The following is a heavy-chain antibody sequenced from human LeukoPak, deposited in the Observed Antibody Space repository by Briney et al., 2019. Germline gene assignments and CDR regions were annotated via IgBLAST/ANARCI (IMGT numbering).Heavy chain of an antibody. CDR3: ARGGAPYQLPPFGYYYYYMDV. J-gene: IGHJ6*03. D-gene: IGHD2-2*01. CDR1: GGTFSSYA. CDR2: IIPIFGTA. Sequence: EASVKVSCKASGGTFSSYAISWVRQAPGQGLEWMGGIIPIFGTANYAQKFQGRVTITADESTSTAYMELSSLRSEDTAVYYCARGGAPYQLPPFGYYYYYMDVWGKGTTVTVSS. V-gene: IGHV1-69*13.